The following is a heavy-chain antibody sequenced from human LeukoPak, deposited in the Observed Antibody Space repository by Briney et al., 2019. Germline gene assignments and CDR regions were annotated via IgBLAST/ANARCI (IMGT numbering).Heavy chain of an antibody. D-gene: IGHD3-10*01. CDR3: ARQGFGELSSIDY. V-gene: IGHV4-34*01. CDR1: GGSLSGYY. CDR2: INHSGST. Sequence: SETLSLTCAVSGGSLSGYYWSWIRQPPGKGREWVGEINHSGSTDYNPSLKSRVTISVDTSKNQFSLKLSSVTAADTAVYYCARQGFGELSSIDYWGQGTLVTVSS. J-gene: IGHJ4*02.